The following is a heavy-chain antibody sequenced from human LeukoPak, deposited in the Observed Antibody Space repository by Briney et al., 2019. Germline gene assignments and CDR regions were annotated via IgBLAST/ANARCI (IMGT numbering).Heavy chain of an antibody. Sequence: PSETLSLTCAVGGGSMTSGDYSWSWIRQPPGKGLEWIGYIYQSGSTYYHSSLKSRLSISLDKSKNQSSLRLSSVTAADTAVFYCVRVLARTGAIDYWGQGTLVTVSS. V-gene: IGHV4-30-2*01. CDR2: IYQSGST. CDR3: VRVLARTGAIDY. J-gene: IGHJ4*02. D-gene: IGHD7-27*01. CDR1: GGSMTSGDYS.